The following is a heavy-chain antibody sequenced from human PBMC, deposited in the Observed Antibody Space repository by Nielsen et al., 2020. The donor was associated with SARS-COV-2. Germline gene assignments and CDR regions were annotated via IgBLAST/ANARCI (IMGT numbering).Heavy chain of an antibody. V-gene: IGHV1-69*13. CDR3: ARGGGETVFYYGMDV. D-gene: IGHD3-10*01. J-gene: IGHJ6*02. CDR2: IIPMFGTS. Sequence: SVKVSCKGSGGTFSSYVISWVRQAPGQGLEWMGGIIPMFGTSNYAQKFQGRVTVTADESTSTAYMELSSLRSEDTAVYYCARGGGETVFYYGMDVWGQGPTVTVSS. CDR1: GGTFSSYV.